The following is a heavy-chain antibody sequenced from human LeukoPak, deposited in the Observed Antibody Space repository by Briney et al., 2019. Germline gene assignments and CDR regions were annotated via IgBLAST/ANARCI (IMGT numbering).Heavy chain of an antibody. CDR2: INSDGSST. CDR1: GFTFSSYW. V-gene: IGHV3-74*01. J-gene: IGHJ3*02. CDR3: ARAFSNAFDI. Sequence: GGYLRLYCAASGFTFSSYWTHWVRQAPGKGLVWVSRINSDGSSTSYADSVKGRFTISRDNAKNTLYLQMNSLRAEDTAVYHCARAFSNAFDIWGQGTMVTVSS.